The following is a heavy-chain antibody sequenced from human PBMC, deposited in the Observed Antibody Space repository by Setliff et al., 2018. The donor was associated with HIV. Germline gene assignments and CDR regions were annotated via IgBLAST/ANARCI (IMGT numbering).Heavy chain of an antibody. J-gene: IGHJ4*02. CDR1: GGSISSYY. CDR3: ARGGSGNSYNGAFDY. V-gene: IGHV4-4*08. Sequence: SCTVSGGSISSYYWSWIRQPPGKGLEWIGSIYTSGSTNYNPSLKSRLTISLDTKNQFSLKLSSVTAADTAVYYCARGGSGNSYNGAFDYWGQGTLVTVSS. CDR2: IYTSGST. D-gene: IGHD3-10*01.